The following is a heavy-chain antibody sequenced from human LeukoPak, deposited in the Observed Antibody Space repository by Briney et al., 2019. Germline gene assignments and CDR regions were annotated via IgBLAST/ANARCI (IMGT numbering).Heavy chain of an antibody. CDR2: ISYDGSNK. D-gene: IGHD3-10*01. V-gene: IGHV3-30*18. J-gene: IGHJ6*02. Sequence: PGRSLRLSCAASGFTFSSYGMHWVRQAPGKGLEWVAVISYDGSNKYYADSVKGRFTISRDNSKNTLYLQMNSLRAEDTAVYYCAKVRQKRITMVRGASDYYGMDVWGQGTTVTVSS. CDR3: AKVRQKRITMVRGASDYYGMDV. CDR1: GFTFSSYG.